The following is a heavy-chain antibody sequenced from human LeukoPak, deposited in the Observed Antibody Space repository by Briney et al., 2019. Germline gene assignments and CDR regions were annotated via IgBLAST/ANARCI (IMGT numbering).Heavy chain of an antibody. V-gene: IGHV3-23*01. J-gene: IGHJ4*02. CDR3: AKSRSLRGTMVTPYDY. Sequence: GGSLRLSCAASGFTFSSYAMSWVRQAPGKGLEWVSAISGSAATTFYADSVKGRFTISRDNSKNTLYLQMNSLRAEDTAVYYCAKSRSLRGTMVTPYDYWGQGTLVTVSS. CDR2: ISGSAATT. D-gene: IGHD5-18*01. CDR1: GFTFSSYA.